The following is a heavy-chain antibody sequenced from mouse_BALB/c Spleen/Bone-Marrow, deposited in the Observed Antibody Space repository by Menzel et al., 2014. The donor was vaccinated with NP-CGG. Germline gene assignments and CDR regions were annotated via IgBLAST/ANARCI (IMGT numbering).Heavy chain of an antibody. Sequence: VQLQQSGAELVKPGASVKLSCKASGYTFTNYYMYWVKQRPGQGLEWIGEITPSNGGSNFIEKFKNKATLTVDKSSSTAYMQLSSLTSEDSAVYYCSREGAYWGQGTLVTVSA. CDR3: SREGAY. V-gene: IGHV1S81*02. CDR2: ITPSNGGS. CDR1: GYTFTNYY. J-gene: IGHJ3*01.